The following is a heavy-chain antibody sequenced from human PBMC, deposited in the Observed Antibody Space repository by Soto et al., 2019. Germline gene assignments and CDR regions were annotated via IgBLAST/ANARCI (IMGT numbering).Heavy chain of an antibody. V-gene: IGHV1-46*01. CDR2: INPSGGST. D-gene: IGHD3-16*01. CDR3: ARVRATGGETRAEYFQH. CDR1: GYTFTSYY. Sequence: ASVKVSCKASGYTFTSYYMHWVRQAPGQGLEWMGIINPSGGSTSYAQKFQGRVTMTRDTSTSTVYMELSSLRSEDTAVYYCARVRATGGETRAEYFQHWGQGTLVTVSS. J-gene: IGHJ1*01.